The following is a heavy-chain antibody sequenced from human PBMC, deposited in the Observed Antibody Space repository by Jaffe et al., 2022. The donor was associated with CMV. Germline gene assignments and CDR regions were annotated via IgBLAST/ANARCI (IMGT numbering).Heavy chain of an antibody. Sequence: EVQLVESGGGLVKPGGSLRLSCAASGFTFSSYSMNWVRQAPGKGLEWVSSISSSSSYIYYADSVKGRFTISRDNAKNSLYLQMNSLRAEDTAVYYCAKSSPDMYYGSGERPPLRGGPYYMDVWGKGTTVTVSS. V-gene: IGHV3-21*01. CDR1: GFTFSSYS. J-gene: IGHJ6*03. CDR3: AKSSPDMYYGSGERPPLRGGPYYMDV. D-gene: IGHD3-10*01. CDR2: ISSSSSYI.